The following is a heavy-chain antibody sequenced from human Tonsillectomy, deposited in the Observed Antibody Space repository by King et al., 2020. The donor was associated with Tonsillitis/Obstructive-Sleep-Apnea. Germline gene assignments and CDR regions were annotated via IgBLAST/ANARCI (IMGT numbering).Heavy chain of an antibody. J-gene: IGHJ4*02. CDR1: GFTFSNNW. V-gene: IGHV3-74*01. CDR3: ARELRQRGFDY. CDR2: INSDGNIT. D-gene: IGHD1-1*01. Sequence: EVQLVESGGGLVQPGGSLRLSCAASGFTFSNNWMHWVRQVPGKGLVWVSRINSDGNITTYADSVKGRFTISRDNAKNTAYLQMNSLRAEDTAIYYCARELRQRGFDYWGQGTLVTVSS.